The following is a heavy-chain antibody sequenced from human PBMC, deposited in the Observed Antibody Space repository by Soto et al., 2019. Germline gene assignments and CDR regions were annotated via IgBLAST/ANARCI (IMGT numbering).Heavy chain of an antibody. CDR3: ARDSAHCGGDCYSGAELLRWFDP. CDR1: GGTFSSYA. CDR2: IIPIFGTA. Sequence: SVKVSCKASGGTFSSYAISWVRQAPGQGLEWMGGIIPIFGTANYAQKFQGRVTITADESTSTAYMELSSLRSEDTAVYYCARDSAHCGGDCYSGAELLRWFDPWGQGTLVTVSS. D-gene: IGHD2-21*02. V-gene: IGHV1-69*13. J-gene: IGHJ5*02.